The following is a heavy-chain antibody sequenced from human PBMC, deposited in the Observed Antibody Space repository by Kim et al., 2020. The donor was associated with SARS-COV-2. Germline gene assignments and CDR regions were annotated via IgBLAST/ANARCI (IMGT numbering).Heavy chain of an antibody. D-gene: IGHD5-18*01. J-gene: IGHJ3*02. CDR3: KVDTAMDDAFDI. Sequence: GGSLRLSCAASRFTFSNYGMHWVRQAPGKGLEWVAVIWYDGSSKYYADSVKGRFTISRDNSKNTLYLQMNSLRAEDTAVYYCKVDTAMDDAFDIWGQGTMVTVSS. CDR1: RFTFSNYG. V-gene: IGHV3-33*01. CDR2: IWYDGSSK.